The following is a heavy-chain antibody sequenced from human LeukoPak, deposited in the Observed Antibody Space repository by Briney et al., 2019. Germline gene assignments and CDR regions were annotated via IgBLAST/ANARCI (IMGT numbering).Heavy chain of an antibody. V-gene: IGHV3-11*05. Sequence: GGSLRLSCAASGFTFADYYMTWIRQAPGKGLEWDSYISTSSSYTDYADSVKGRFTISRDNAKNSLFLQMNSLRVEDTAVYYCARGGFASSGTYFDYWGQGTLVTVSS. CDR1: GFTFADYY. CDR3: ARGGFASSGTYFDY. J-gene: IGHJ4*02. CDR2: ISTSSSYT. D-gene: IGHD5-12*01.